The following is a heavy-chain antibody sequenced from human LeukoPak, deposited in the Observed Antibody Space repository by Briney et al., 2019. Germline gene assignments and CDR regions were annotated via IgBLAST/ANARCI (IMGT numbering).Heavy chain of an antibody. CDR1: GFTFSSYW. Sequence: PGGSLRLSCAASGFTFSSYWMSWVRQAPGKGLEWVANIKQDGSEKYYVDSVKGRFTISRDNAKNSLYLQMNSLRAEDTAVYYCARAPSPQIGGAPLGVFNIGAQGTMVPV. V-gene: IGHV3-7*01. D-gene: IGHD1-26*01. CDR3: ARAPSPQIGGAPLGVFNI. J-gene: IGHJ3*02. CDR2: IKQDGSEK.